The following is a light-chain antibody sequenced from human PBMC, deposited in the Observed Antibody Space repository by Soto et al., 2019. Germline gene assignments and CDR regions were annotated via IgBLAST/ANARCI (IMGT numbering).Light chain of an antibody. CDR3: AAWDDSLNGVL. Sequence: QSVLTQPPSASGTPGQRVTISCSGSSSNIGSHSVNWYQQLPGTAPKLLIYNNNQRPSGVPDRFSGSKSGTSASLAISGLQSDDEADYYWAAWDDSLNGVLFGGWTKLPVL. CDR2: NNN. V-gene: IGLV1-44*01. J-gene: IGLJ2*01. CDR1: SSNIGSHS.